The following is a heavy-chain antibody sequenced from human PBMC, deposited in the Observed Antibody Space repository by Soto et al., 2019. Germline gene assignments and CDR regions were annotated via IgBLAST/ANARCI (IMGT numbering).Heavy chain of an antibody. V-gene: IGHV3-43*01. D-gene: IGHD3-22*01. J-gene: IGHJ4*02. CDR3: TKDNGFYDSGGYFDY. CDR1: GFTFDDYT. Sequence: EVQLVESGGVVVQPGGSLRLSCAASGFTFDDYTMYWVRQAPGKGLEWVSVISWDGGNTYYADSVKGRFTISRDNSKNSLSLQMNSLRTEDTALYYCTKDNGFYDSGGYFDYWGQGTLVTVSS. CDR2: ISWDGGNT.